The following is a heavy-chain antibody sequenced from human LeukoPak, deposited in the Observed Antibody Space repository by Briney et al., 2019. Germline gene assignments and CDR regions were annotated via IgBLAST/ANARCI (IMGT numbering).Heavy chain of an antibody. CDR2: ISSSSSTI. J-gene: IGHJ6*03. Sequence: GGSLRLSCAASGFTFSSYAMSWVRQAPGKGLEWVSYISSSSSTIYYADSVKGRFTISRDNAKNSLYLQMNSLRAEDTAVYYCAKGGYSGYDFPNYYYYYYMDVWGKGTTVTISS. V-gene: IGHV3-48*01. CDR3: AKGGYSGYDFPNYYYYYYMDV. D-gene: IGHD5-12*01. CDR1: GFTFSSYA.